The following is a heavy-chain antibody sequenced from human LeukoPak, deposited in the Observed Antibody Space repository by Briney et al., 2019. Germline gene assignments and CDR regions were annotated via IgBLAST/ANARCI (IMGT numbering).Heavy chain of an antibody. CDR1: GYTFSSHW. Sequence: GGSLRLSCAASGYTFSSHWMTWVRQAPGEGLEWVANIKTDGSETHYVDSVKGRFTISRDNAKNSLYLQMNSLRAEDTAVYYCARWYYGSGSWVLDYWGQGTLVTVSS. J-gene: IGHJ4*02. CDR2: IKTDGSET. D-gene: IGHD3-10*01. V-gene: IGHV3-7*05. CDR3: ARWYYGSGSWVLDY.